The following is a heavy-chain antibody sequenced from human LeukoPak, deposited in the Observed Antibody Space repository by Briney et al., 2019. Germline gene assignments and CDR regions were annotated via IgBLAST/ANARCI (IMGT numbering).Heavy chain of an antibody. CDR1: GGSSSGYY. D-gene: IGHD2-2*01. Sequence: SETLSPTCAVDGGSSSGYYWSWIRLPPKRVVGWIGKINHSGSTNYTPSPKSRVTISVDTSKNQSSLKLSSVTAADTAVYSCARERNYCSSTSCYGFFDYWGQGTLVTVSS. J-gene: IGHJ4*02. CDR3: ARERNYCSSTSCYGFFDY. V-gene: IGHV4-34*01. CDR2: INHSGST.